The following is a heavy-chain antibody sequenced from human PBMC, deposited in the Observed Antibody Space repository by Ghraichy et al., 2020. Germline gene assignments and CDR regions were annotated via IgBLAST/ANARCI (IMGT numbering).Heavy chain of an antibody. V-gene: IGHV3-23*01. CDR2: ISGSGGST. CDR1: GFTFSSYA. CDR3: AKDGSGSYDRSNWFDP. D-gene: IGHD3-10*01. J-gene: IGHJ5*02. Sequence: GGSLRLSCAASGFTFSSYAMSWVRQAPGKGLEWVSAISGSGGSTYYADSVKGRFTISRDNSKNTLYLQMNSLRAEDTAVYYCAKDGSGSYDRSNWFDPWGQGTLVTVSS.